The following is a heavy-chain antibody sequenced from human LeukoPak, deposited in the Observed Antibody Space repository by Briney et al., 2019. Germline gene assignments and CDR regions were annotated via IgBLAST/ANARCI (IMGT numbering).Heavy chain of an antibody. Sequence: SETLSLTCTVSGGSISSSSYYWGWIRQPPGKGLEWIGSIYYSGSTYYNPSLKSRVTISVDTSKNQFSLKLSSVTAADTAVYYCARVRRYYDSSGYASPGYYFDYWGQGTLVTVSS. V-gene: IGHV4-39*07. CDR2: IYYSGST. CDR3: ARVRRYYDSSGYASPGYYFDY. D-gene: IGHD3-22*01. J-gene: IGHJ4*02. CDR1: GGSISSSSYY.